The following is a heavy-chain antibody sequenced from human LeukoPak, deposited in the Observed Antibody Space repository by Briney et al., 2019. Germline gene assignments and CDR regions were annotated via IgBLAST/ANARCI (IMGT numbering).Heavy chain of an antibody. CDR2: IYPGDSDT. CDR1: GYSFTSYW. Sequence: GESLKISCKGSGYSFTSYWIGWVRQMPGKGLGWMGIIYPGDSDTRYSPSFQGQVTISADKSISTAYLQWSSLKASDTAMYYCARHPRVRFGYDSSGPDYWGQGTLVTVSS. CDR3: ARHPRVRFGYDSSGPDY. J-gene: IGHJ4*02. D-gene: IGHD3-22*01. V-gene: IGHV5-51*01.